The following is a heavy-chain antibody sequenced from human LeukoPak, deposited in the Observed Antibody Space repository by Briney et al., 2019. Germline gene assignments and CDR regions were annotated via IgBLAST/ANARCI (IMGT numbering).Heavy chain of an antibody. CDR2: IRSKAYGGTT. CDR3: TRDPYYFDY. J-gene: IGHJ4*02. Sequence: GGSLRLSCTASGFTFGDYAMSWVRQAPGKGLEWVGFIRSKAYGGTTEYAASVKGRFTISRDDSKSIAYLQMNSLKTEDTAVYYCTRDPYYFDYWGQGTLVTVYS. CDR1: GFTFGDYA. V-gene: IGHV3-49*04.